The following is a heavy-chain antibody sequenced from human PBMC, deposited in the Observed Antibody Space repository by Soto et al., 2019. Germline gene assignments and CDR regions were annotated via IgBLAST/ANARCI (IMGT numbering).Heavy chain of an antibody. CDR2: ISGSGGST. V-gene: IGHV3-23*01. CDR3: AKFISKKNTPFVY. J-gene: IGHJ4*02. Sequence: EVQLLESGGGLAQPGGSLRLSCAASGFTFSSYAMSWVRQAPGKGLEWVSAISGSGGSTYYADSVKGRFTIARDNSKHALYLETNSLSAEDTAVYYCAKFISKKNTPFVYWGQATLVAV. D-gene: IGHD3-10*01. CDR1: GFTFSSYA.